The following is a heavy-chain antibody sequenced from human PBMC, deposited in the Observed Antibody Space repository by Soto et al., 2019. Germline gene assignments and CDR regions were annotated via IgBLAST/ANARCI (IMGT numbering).Heavy chain of an antibody. CDR2: IIPIFGTA. Sequence: SVKVSCKASGGTFSSYAISWVRQAPGQGLEWMGGIIPIFGTANYAQKFQGRVTITADESTSTAYMELSSLRSEDTAVYYCAKDYSGWPYYGMDVWGQGTTVTVSS. V-gene: IGHV1-69*13. D-gene: IGHD6-19*01. J-gene: IGHJ6*02. CDR3: AKDYSGWPYYGMDV. CDR1: GGTFSSYA.